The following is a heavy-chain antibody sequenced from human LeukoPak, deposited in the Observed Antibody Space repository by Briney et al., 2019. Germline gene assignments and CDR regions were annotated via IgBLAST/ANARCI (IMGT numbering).Heavy chain of an antibody. Sequence: GASVKVSCKASGYTFTSYYMHWVRQAPGQGLEWMGMINPSGGSTSYAQKFQGRVTMTRDTSTSTVYMELSSLRSEDTAVYYCARGCGIQLWFGACPYGMDVWGQGTTVTVSS. CDR3: ARGCGIQLWFGACPYGMDV. V-gene: IGHV1-46*01. CDR1: GYTFTSYY. J-gene: IGHJ6*02. CDR2: INPSGGST. D-gene: IGHD5-18*01.